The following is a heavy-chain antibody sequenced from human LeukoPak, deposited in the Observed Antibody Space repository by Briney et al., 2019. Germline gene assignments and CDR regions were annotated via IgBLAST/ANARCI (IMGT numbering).Heavy chain of an antibody. J-gene: IGHJ4*02. Sequence: ASMKVSCKTSENIFTDYYIHWVRQAPGQGLEWLGWINPHSGGTNYAQYFQDRVIMTGDTSISTASMGLRGLISDDTATYYCARGGDNYDILTQWGQGTLVTVSS. CDR3: ARGGDNYDILTQ. CDR2: INPHSGGT. D-gene: IGHD3-9*01. V-gene: IGHV1-2*02. CDR1: ENIFTDYY.